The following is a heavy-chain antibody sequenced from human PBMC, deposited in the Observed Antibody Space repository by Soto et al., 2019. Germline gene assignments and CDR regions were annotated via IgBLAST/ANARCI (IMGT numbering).Heavy chain of an antibody. Sequence: GWTLSLSCAFYVFTFSDYSFTWVRQAPGKGLEWISYISHNSSVKYYADSVRGRFTISSDTAKNFLYIQMNSMRDDDTAVYYCARDRDAYCSKGVCSGPYLDYWGRGTLVTVSS. CDR1: VFTFSDYS. J-gene: IGHJ4*02. CDR3: ARDRDAYCSKGVCSGPYLDY. CDR2: ISHNSSVK. D-gene: IGHD2-8*01. V-gene: IGHV3-48*02.